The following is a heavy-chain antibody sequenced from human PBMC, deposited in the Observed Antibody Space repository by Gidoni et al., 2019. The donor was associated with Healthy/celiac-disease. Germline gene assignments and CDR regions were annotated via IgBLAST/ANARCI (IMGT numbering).Heavy chain of an antibody. J-gene: IGHJ6*02. CDR3: ARGLKDFWSGYPKYYYYYYGMDV. Sequence: QVQLVQSGAEVKKPGSSVKVSCKASGGTFSSYAISWVRQAPGQGLEWMGGIIPIFGTANYAQKFQGRVTITADESTSTAYMELSSLRSEDTAVYYCARGLKDFWSGYPKYYYYYYGMDVWGQGTTVTVSS. CDR1: GGTFSSYA. CDR2: IIPIFGTA. D-gene: IGHD3-3*01. V-gene: IGHV1-69*01.